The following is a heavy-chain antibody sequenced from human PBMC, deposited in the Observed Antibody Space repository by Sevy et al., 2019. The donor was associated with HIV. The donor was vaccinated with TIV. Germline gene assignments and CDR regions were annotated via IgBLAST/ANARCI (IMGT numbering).Heavy chain of an antibody. V-gene: IGHV3-9*01. Sequence: GGSLRLSCVGSGFTFDGHAMHWVRLVPGKGLEWVSGISWNSGSIRYVDSVKGRFTISRDNAKNSLYLQMSSLKAEDTVLYHCVRDERSRGPGALDIWGQGIMVTVSS. CDR2: ISWNSGSI. J-gene: IGHJ3*02. CDR1: GFTFDGHA. CDR3: VRDERSRGPGALDI. D-gene: IGHD2-2*01.